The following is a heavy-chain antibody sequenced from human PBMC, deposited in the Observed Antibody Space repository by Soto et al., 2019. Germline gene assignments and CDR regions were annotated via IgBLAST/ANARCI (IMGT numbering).Heavy chain of an antibody. CDR3: ATLPPQIVVTLLPFPS. Sequence: SETLSLTCAVSGDSISSTFWWTWVRQPPGKGLEWIGEVYHSGSTRYNPSPKSRVTISVDKPNNQFSLKLSSMTGAGTAVYYCATLPPQIVVTLLPFPSLGQGTPVTVSP. J-gene: IGHJ5*02. CDR1: GDSISSTFW. V-gene: IGHV4-4*02. CDR2: VYHSGST. D-gene: IGHD2-15*01.